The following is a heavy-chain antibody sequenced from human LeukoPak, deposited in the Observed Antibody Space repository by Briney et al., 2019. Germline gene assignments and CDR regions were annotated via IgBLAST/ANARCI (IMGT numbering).Heavy chain of an antibody. J-gene: IGHJ4*02. Sequence: GGSLRLSCAASGFTFSSYWMHWVRQAPGKGLAWVSRINSDGSSTIYADSVKGRFTISRDNAKNTLYLQMKSLRAEDTAVYYCARGAARLGSDYWGQGTLVTVSS. D-gene: IGHD6-6*01. CDR1: GFTFSSYW. V-gene: IGHV3-74*01. CDR2: INSDGSST. CDR3: ARGAARLGSDY.